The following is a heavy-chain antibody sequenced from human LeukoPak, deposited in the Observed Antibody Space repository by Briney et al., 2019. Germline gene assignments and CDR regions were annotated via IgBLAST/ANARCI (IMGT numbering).Heavy chain of an antibody. Sequence: GSLRLSCAASGFTFISYAMSWVRQAPGKGLEWVSSISGSGGSTYYADSVRGRFTVSRDNSRNTLALQMNSLRAEDTAVYYCAGSPTVDAAFDIWGQGTMVTVSS. V-gene: IGHV3-23*01. CDR2: ISGSGGST. CDR3: AGSPTVDAAFDI. CDR1: GFTFISYA. D-gene: IGHD4-23*01. J-gene: IGHJ3*02.